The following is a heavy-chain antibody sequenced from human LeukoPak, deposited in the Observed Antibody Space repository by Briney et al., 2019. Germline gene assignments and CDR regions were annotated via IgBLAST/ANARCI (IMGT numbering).Heavy chain of an antibody. J-gene: IGHJ4*02. CDR3: ARDSGLRSFDC. CDR2: IGTAGDT. D-gene: IGHD5-12*01. Sequence: GGSLRLSCAASGFTFSSYDMHWVRHATGKGLEGVSAIGTAGDTYYPGSVKGRFTISRENAKNSLYLQMNSLRAGDTAVYYCARDSGLRSFDCWGQGTLVTVSS. CDR1: GFTFSSYD. V-gene: IGHV3-13*01.